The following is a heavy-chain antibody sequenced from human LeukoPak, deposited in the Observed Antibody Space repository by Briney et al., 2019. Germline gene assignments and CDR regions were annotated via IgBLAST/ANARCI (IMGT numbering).Heavy chain of an antibody. CDR2: IYYSGST. CDR3: ARQSQEWSSGWPENYWYFDL. CDR1: GGSVSSGSHY. V-gene: IGHV4-61*01. J-gene: IGHJ2*01. Sequence: PSETLSLTCTVSGGSVSSGSHYWSWIRQPPGKGLEWIGYIYYSGSTNYNPSLESRVTISVDTSKNQCSLKLNFVTAADTAVYYSARQSQEWSSGWPENYWYFDLWGRGTLVTVSS. D-gene: IGHD6-19*01.